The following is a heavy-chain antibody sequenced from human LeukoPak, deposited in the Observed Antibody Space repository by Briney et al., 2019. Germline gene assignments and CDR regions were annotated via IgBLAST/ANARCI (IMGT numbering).Heavy chain of an antibody. D-gene: IGHD3-22*01. V-gene: IGHV4-59*01. CDR1: GGSISSYY. Sequence: SETLSLTCTVSGGSISSYYWSWIRRPPGKGLEWIGYIYYSGSTNYNPSLKSRVTISVDTSKNQFSLKLSSVTAADTAVYYCGEYYYDSSGYYYEYWGQGTLVTVSS. CDR3: GEYYYDSSGYYYEY. CDR2: IYYSGST. J-gene: IGHJ4*02.